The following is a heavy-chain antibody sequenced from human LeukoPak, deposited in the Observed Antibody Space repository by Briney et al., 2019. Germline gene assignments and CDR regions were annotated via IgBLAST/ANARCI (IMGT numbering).Heavy chain of an antibody. CDR2: ISAYNGNT. CDR3: ARDLSSGWPTAVQH. Sequence: VASVKVSCKASGYTFTSYGISWVRQAPGQGLEWMGWISAYNGNTNYAQKLQGSVTMTTDTSTSTAYMELRSLRSDDTAVYYCARDLSSGWPTAVQHWGQGTLVTVSS. CDR1: GYTFTSYG. D-gene: IGHD6-19*01. V-gene: IGHV1-18*01. J-gene: IGHJ1*01.